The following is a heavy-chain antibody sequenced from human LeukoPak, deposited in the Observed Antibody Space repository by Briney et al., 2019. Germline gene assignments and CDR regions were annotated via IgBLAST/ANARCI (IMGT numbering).Heavy chain of an antibody. V-gene: IGHV4-34*01. CDR2: INHSGST. J-gene: IGHJ4*02. CDR3: ARGPYYYDSSGYSSLDY. CDR1: GGSFSGHY. D-gene: IGHD3-22*01. Sequence: SETLSLTCAVYGGSFSGHYWSWIRQPPGKGLEWIGEINHSGSTNYNPSLKSRVIISVDTSKNQFSLKLSSVTAADTAVYYCARGPYYYDSSGYSSLDYWGQGTLVTVSS.